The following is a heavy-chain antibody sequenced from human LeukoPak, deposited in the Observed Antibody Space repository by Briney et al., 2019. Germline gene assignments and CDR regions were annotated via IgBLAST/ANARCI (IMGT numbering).Heavy chain of an antibody. J-gene: IGHJ3*02. CDR1: GFTFGDYA. CDR3: TRGPQDIVVVPAAITHDAFDI. V-gene: IGHV3-49*03. Sequence: SGGSLRLSCTASGFTFGDYAMSWFRQAPGKGLEWVGFIRSKAYGGTTEYAASVKGRFTISRDDSKSIAYLQMNSLKTEDTAVYYCTRGPQDIVVVPAAITHDAFDIWGQGTMVTVSS. CDR2: IRSKAYGGTT. D-gene: IGHD2-2*01.